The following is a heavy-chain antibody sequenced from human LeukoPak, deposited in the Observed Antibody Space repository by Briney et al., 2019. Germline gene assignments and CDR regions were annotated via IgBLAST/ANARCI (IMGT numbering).Heavy chain of an antibody. CDR3: AYGGKSAFDI. Sequence: PSETLSLTCTVSVGSISSSSYYWGWIRQAPGKGLEWIGSIYYSGSTYYNPSLKIRVTISVDTSKNQFSLKLSSVTAADTALYYCAYGGKSAFDIWGQGTMVTVSS. V-gene: IGHV4-39*01. J-gene: IGHJ3*02. CDR2: IYYSGST. CDR1: VGSISSSSYY. D-gene: IGHD4-23*01.